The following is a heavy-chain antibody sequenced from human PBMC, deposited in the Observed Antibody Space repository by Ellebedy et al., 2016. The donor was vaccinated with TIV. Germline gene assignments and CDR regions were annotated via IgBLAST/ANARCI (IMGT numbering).Heavy chain of an antibody. D-gene: IGHD3-22*01. CDR3: ARDLFQYDSSGYFEDTFDI. CDR2: ISAYNGDI. V-gene: IGHV1-18*01. CDR1: GYTFNNYG. Sequence: ASVKVSCXASGYTFNNYGISWVRQAPGQGPEWMGWISAYNGDINYAQKLRGRVTMTTDTSTSTAYMELRSLRSDDTAVYYCARDLFQYDSSGYFEDTFDIWGQGTKVIVSP. J-gene: IGHJ3*02.